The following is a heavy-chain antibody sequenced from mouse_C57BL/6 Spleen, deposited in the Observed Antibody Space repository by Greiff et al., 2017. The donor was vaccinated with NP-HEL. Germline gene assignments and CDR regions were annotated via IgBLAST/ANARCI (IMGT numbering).Heavy chain of an antibody. D-gene: IGHD4-1*01. Sequence: VQLQQSGPVLVKPGASVKMSCKASGYTFTDYYMNWVKQSHGKSLEWIGVINPYNGGTSYNQKFKGKATLTVDKSSSTAYMELNSLTSDDSAVYYCARTGPYYFDYWGQGTTLTVSS. CDR1: GYTFTDYY. CDR2: INPYNGGT. J-gene: IGHJ2*01. CDR3: ARTGPYYFDY. V-gene: IGHV1-19*01.